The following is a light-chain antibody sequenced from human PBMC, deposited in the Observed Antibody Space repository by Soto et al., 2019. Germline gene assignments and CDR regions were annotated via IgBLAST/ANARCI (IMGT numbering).Light chain of an antibody. CDR3: SSYTSSGSVI. Sequence: QSVLTQPASVSGSPGQSIAISCTGTSSDVGAYDYVSWYQQHPGKAPKLMINDVNHRPSGVSNRFSGSKSGNTASLTISGLQAEDEADYYCSSYTSSGSVIFSGGTKLTVL. V-gene: IGLV2-14*03. J-gene: IGLJ2*01. CDR2: DVN. CDR1: SSDVGAYDY.